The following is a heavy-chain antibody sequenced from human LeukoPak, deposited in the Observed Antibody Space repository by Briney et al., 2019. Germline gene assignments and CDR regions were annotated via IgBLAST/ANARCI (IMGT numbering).Heavy chain of an antibody. CDR2: IIPIFGTA. V-gene: IGHV1-69*13. D-gene: IGHD3-10*01. Sequence: GASVKVSCKASGGTFSSYAISWVRQAPGQGLEWMGGIIPIFGTANYAEKVQGRVTITADESTSTAYMELSSLRSEDTAVYYCARDRGSGSSDYWGQGTLVTVSS. CDR1: GGTFSSYA. CDR3: ARDRGSGSSDY. J-gene: IGHJ4*02.